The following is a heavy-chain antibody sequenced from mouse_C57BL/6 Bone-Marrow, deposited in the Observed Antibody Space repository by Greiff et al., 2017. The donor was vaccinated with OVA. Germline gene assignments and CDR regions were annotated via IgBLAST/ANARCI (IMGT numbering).Heavy chain of an antibody. Sequence: LEESGAELARPGASVKLSCKASGYTFTSYGISWVKQSTGQGLEWIGAIYPRSGYTYYNEKFKGKATLTADNSSSTAYMELRSLTSEDSAVYFVGSRGSSSPTDYWGQGTTLTVSS. V-gene: IGHV1-81*01. J-gene: IGHJ2*01. CDR2: IYPRSGYT. CDR3: GSRGSSSPTDY. D-gene: IGHD1-1*01. CDR1: GYTFTSYG.